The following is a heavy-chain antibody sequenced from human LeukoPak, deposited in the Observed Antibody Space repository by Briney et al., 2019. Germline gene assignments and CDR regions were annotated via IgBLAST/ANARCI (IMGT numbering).Heavy chain of an antibody. Sequence: GGSLRLSCSVSGFTFENFAMNWVRQAPGKGLEWVSVIRDNGATTFYADSVKGRFTISRDNSKNTLYLQMNSLRAEDTAVYYCARDQGDSSSAGLDYWGQGTLVTVSS. D-gene: IGHD6-6*01. CDR1: GFTFENFA. CDR3: ARDQGDSSSAGLDY. V-gene: IGHV3-23*01. J-gene: IGHJ4*02. CDR2: IRDNGATT.